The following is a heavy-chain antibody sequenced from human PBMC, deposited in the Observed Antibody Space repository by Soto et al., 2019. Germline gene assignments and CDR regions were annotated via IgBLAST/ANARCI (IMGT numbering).Heavy chain of an antibody. CDR3: ARFYSDSSARYYYGMDV. V-gene: IGHV4-39*01. J-gene: IGHJ6*02. CDR2: IYYSVST. CDR1: GGSISSNSYY. Sequence: XGTLSLTCTVSGGSISSNSYYWGWIRQPPGKGLEWIGSIYYSVSTYYNSSLRSRVTISVDTSKNQFSLKLSSVTAADTAVYYCARFYSDSSARYYYGMDVWGQGTTVTVSS. D-gene: IGHD3-22*01.